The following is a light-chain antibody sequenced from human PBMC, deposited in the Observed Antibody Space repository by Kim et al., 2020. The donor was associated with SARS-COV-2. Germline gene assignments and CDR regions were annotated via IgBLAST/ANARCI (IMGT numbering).Light chain of an antibody. V-gene: IGKV3-15*01. CDR3: QQYSNEPSYT. J-gene: IGKJ2*01. CDR2: GAS. Sequence: PGERGTLTCRASRSVSSNLAGYQQKPAQAPRLLIYGASTRATDIPARCSGSGSGTEFTLTISSLQSEDFAVYYCQQYSNEPSYTFGQGTKLEI. CDR1: RSVSSN.